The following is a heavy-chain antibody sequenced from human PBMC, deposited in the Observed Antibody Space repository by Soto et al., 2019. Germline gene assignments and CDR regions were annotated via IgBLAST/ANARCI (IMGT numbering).Heavy chain of an antibody. V-gene: IGHV1-46*01. CDR2: INPLGGST. CDR3: AREPTVTIFGVVPTEVNGVDV. J-gene: IGHJ6*02. D-gene: IGHD3-3*01. CDR1: GYTFISYY. Sequence: ASVKVSCKASGYTFISYYMHWVRQAPGQGLEWMGIINPLGGSTTYAQRFQGRVTMTRDTSTSTVYMELSSLRSEDTAVYYSAREPTVTIFGVVPTEVNGVDVWGQGTTVTVSS.